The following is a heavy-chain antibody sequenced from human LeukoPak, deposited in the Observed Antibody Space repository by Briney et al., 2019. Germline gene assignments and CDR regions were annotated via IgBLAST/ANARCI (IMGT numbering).Heavy chain of an antibody. CDR1: GFTFSSYS. D-gene: IGHD3-10*01. Sequence: GGSLRLSCAASGFTFSSYSMNWVRQAPGKGLEWVSSISSSSHIYYADSVKGRFTISRDNAKNSLYLQMNSLRAEDTAVYYCARGRGLPGPLDYWGQGTLVTVSS. CDR3: ARGRGLPGPLDY. CDR2: ISSSSHI. J-gene: IGHJ4*02. V-gene: IGHV3-21*01.